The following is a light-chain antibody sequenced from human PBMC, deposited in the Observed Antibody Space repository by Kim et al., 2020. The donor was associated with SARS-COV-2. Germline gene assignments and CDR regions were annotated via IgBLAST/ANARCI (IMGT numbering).Light chain of an antibody. CDR2: SDS. CDR1: KFGRKN. CDR3: QAWDSRTVV. J-gene: IGLJ2*01. Sequence: SYGLTQPPSVSVSPGQTASITCWGNKFGRKNVHWYQQKPGQSPVLVIYSDSNRPSGIPERFSGSNFGNTATLTISRAQAGDEADYYCQAWDSRTVVFGGG. V-gene: IGLV3-9*01.